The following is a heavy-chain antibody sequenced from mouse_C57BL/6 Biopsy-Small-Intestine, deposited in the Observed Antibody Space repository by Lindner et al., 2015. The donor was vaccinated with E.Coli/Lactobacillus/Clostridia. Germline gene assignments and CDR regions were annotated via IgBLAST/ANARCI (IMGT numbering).Heavy chain of an antibody. CDR3: ARSPLGDHWLAWET. D-gene: IGHD4-1*01. CDR1: GYTFTRYG. V-gene: IGHV1-55*01. J-gene: IGHJ4*01. Sequence: SVKVSCKASGYTFTRYGITWLRQAPGQGLEWMGWISTDTGSTDYAQKFQDRVTMTTDTSTTTVYMEIRSLRSDDTAMYYCARSPLGDHWLAWETWGQGTLVRVSS. CDR2: ISTDTGST.